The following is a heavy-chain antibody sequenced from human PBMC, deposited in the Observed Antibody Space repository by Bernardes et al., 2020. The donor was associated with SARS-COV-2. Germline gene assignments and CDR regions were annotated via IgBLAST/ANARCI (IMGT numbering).Heavy chain of an antibody. J-gene: IGHJ4*02. CDR1: GGSVSSGTYL. CDR3: ARDRCSGDFCGADF. D-gene: IGHD2-21*01. CDR2: MSYSGTP. Sequence: SETLSLTCTVSGGSVSSGTYLWTWIRQPPGKGLEWLGYMSYSGTPNYNPSLKSRVTISVDTSKNQFSLKLSSVTAADTAVYYCARDRCSGDFCGADFWGQGTLVTVSS. V-gene: IGHV4-61*01.